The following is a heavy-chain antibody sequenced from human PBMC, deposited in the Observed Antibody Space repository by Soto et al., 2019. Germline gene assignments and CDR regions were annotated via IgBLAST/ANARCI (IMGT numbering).Heavy chain of an antibody. D-gene: IGHD3-3*01. J-gene: IGHJ5*02. CDR2: ISGSGGST. CDR1: GFTFSSYA. Sequence: GGSLRLSCAASGFTFSSYAMSWVRQAPGKGLEWVSAISGSGGSTYYADSVKGRFTISRDNSKNTLYLQMNSLRAEDTAVYYCAKDRTTIFGVVNGNWFDPWGQGTLVTVSS. CDR3: AKDRTTIFGVVNGNWFDP. V-gene: IGHV3-23*01.